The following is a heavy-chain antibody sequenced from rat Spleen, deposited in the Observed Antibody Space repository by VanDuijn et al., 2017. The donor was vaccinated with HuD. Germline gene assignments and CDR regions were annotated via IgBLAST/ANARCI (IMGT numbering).Heavy chain of an antibody. CDR3: TRAIAADYVMAA. J-gene: IGHJ4*01. CDR1: GFSLTSYN. Sequence: QVQLKESGPGLVQPSQTLSLICTVAGFSLTSYNVHWVRQPPGKGLEWMGVIWNTGGTRYNSALKSRLSISKDTSKSQVFLKMNSLQTDDTAIYYCTRAIAADYVMAAWGQGTSVTVSS. CDR2: IWNTGGT. D-gene: IGHD1-2*01. V-gene: IGHV2-41*01.